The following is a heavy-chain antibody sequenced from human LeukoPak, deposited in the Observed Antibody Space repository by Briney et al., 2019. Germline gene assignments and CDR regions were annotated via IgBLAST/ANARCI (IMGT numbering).Heavy chain of an antibody. CDR3: ARASTSSASLVHRDYDFWSGYYRRPLDC. CDR2: IKQDGSEK. D-gene: IGHD3-3*01. V-gene: IGHV3-7*01. CDR1: GFTFSSYW. J-gene: IGHJ4*02. Sequence: GGSLRLSCAASGFTFSSYWMSWVRQAPGKGLEWVANIKQDGSEKYYVDSVKGRFTISRDNAKNSLYLQMNSLRAEDTAVYYCARASTSSASLVHRDYDFWSGYYRRPLDCWGQGTLVTVSS.